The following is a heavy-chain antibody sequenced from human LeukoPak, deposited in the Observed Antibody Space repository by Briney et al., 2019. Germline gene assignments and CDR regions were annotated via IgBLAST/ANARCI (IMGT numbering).Heavy chain of an antibody. Sequence: GASVKVSCKASGYTFTGYYMHWVRQAPGQGLEWMGIINPSGGSTSYAQKFQGRVTMTRDMSTSTVYMELSSLRSEDTAVYYCARDGVYYDFWSGYYRKSGYFDYWGQGTLVTVSS. V-gene: IGHV1-46*01. D-gene: IGHD3-3*01. CDR3: ARDGVYYDFWSGYYRKSGYFDY. CDR1: GYTFTGYY. J-gene: IGHJ4*02. CDR2: INPSGGST.